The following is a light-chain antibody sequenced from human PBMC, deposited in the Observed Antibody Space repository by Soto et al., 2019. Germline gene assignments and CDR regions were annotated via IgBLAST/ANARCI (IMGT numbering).Light chain of an antibody. CDR2: AAS. J-gene: IGKJ1*01. V-gene: IGKV1-39*01. Sequence: DIQMTQSPSSLSASVGDEVTITCRASHTIMTYLNWYQLKPGKPPRLLIYAASSLQSGVPSRVSGSGSGTDFTLTINSLQPEDFATYSCQQSYNSPQTFGQGTKVDIK. CDR3: QQSYNSPQT. CDR1: HTIMTY.